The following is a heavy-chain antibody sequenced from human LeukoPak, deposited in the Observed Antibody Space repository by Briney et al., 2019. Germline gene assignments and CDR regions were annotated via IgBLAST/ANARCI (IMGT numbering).Heavy chain of an antibody. CDR2: INPNSGGT. V-gene: IGHV1-2*02. D-gene: IGHD5-12*01. Sequence: ASVKVSCKASGYTFTGYYMHWVRQAPGQGLEWMGWINPNSGGTNYAQKFQGRVTMTRDTSISTAYMELSSLTSEDTAVYYCAREWPYYYYYMDVWGKGTTVTVSS. CDR1: GYTFTGYY. J-gene: IGHJ6*03. CDR3: AREWPYYYYYMDV.